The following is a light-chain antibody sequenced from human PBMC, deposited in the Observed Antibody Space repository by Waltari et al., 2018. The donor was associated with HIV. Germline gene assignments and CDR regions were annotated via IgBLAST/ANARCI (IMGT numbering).Light chain of an antibody. CDR3: QHGSDFPLS. J-gene: IGKJ4*01. CDR1: QDINTR. Sequence: IQLTQSPPSLPAPVGDRVTITCRASQDINTRLAWYQQKPGKAPNLVIYASSRLQSGVPSRFSGSGSGTFFTLTIDDFQTDDSATYYCQHGSDFPLSFGGGTKVEI. V-gene: IGKV1-12*01. CDR2: ASS.